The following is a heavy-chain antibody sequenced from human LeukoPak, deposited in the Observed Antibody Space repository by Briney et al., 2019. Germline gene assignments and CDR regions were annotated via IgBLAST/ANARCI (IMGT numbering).Heavy chain of an antibody. CDR3: ARDTHDVFEDYYYGMDV. Sequence: SETLSLTCTVSGGSISSYYWSWIRQPPGKGLEWIGYIYYSGSTNYNPSLKSRVTISVDTSKNQFSLKLSSVTAADTAVYYCARDTHDVFEDYYYGMDVWGQGTTVTVSS. CDR2: IYYSGST. V-gene: IGHV4-59*12. CDR1: GGSISSYY. D-gene: IGHD1-1*01. J-gene: IGHJ6*02.